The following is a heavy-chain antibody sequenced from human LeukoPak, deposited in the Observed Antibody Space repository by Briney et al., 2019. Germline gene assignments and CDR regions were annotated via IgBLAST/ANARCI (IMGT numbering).Heavy chain of an antibody. CDR2: IYYSGST. CDR3: ARTYYDSWSGSRYWYFQL. Sequence: SETLSLTCTVSSGSISSYYWSWIRQPPGKGLEWIGYIYYSGSTNYNPSLKSRVTISVDTSKNQFSLKLSSVTAADTAVYYCARTYYDSWSGSRYWYFQLWGRGTLVTVSS. J-gene: IGHJ2*01. V-gene: IGHV4-59*08. CDR1: SGSISSYY. D-gene: IGHD3-3*01.